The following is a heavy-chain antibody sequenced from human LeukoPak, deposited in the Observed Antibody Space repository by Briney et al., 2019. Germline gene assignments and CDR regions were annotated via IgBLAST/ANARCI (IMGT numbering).Heavy chain of an antibody. Sequence: VKVSCKVSGYTLTELSMHWVRQAPGKGLEWMGGFDPEDGETIYAQKFQGRVTMTEDTSTDTAYMELSSLRSEDTAVYYCATASVLGYCSGGSCPHFDYWGQGTLVTVSS. CDR3: ATASVLGYCSGGSCPHFDY. V-gene: IGHV1-24*01. D-gene: IGHD2-15*01. CDR1: GYTLTELS. J-gene: IGHJ4*02. CDR2: FDPEDGET.